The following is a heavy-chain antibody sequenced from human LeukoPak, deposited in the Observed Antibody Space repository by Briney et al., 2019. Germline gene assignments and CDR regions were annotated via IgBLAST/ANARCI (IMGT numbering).Heavy chain of an antibody. CDR3: ARCDSSGYYDY. D-gene: IGHD3-22*01. Sequence: PSETLSLTCTVSGGSISRSDHFWGWTREPPEKGLEWIGSINYNGDTYYAPSLESRVTISVDTSKKQFSLKVTSVSAADTAVYYCARCDSSGYYDYWGQGTLVTVSS. CDR2: INYNGDT. V-gene: IGHV4-39*01. CDR1: GGSISRSDHF. J-gene: IGHJ4*02.